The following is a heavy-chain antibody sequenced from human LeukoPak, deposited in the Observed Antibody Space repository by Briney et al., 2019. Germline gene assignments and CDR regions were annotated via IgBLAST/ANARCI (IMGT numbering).Heavy chain of an antibody. CDR3: ARDLHYPGL. D-gene: IGHD1-26*01. V-gene: IGHV3-7*01. J-gene: IGHJ4*02. CDR1: GFTFSSYW. Sequence: GGSLRLSCAASGFTFSSYWMTWVRQAPGKGLEWVANIKPDGSQIYYVDSVKGRFTISRDNAKNSLSLQMNSLRADDTAVYYCARDLHYPGLWGQGTLVTVSS. CDR2: IKPDGSQI.